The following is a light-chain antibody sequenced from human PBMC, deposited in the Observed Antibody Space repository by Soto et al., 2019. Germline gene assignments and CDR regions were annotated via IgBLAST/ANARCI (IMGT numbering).Light chain of an antibody. CDR3: EQNNTGLT. V-gene: IGKV1-5*03. CDR2: KAA. CDR1: QSISSW. J-gene: IGKJ4*01. Sequence: DIQMTQSPSTLSASVGDRVTLTCRASQSISSWLAWYQQKPGKAPKLLIYKAATLQSGVPSRFSGSGSGTEFTLNISRLQPDDFAPYYCEQNNTGLTFGGGKKVDI.